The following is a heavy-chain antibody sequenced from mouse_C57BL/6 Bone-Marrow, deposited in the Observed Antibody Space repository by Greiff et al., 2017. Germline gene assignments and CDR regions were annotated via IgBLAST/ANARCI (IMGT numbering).Heavy chain of an antibody. CDR3: ASFYGWCFDV. V-gene: IGHV1-53*01. Sequence: QVQLHQPGTELVTPGASVKLSCKASGYTFTSYWLLWVSQRPGQGLEWIGNINPSNGGTNYNEKFKSTVTLTVDKSSSTAYMQLSSLTSEDTAVYYWASFYGWCFDVWGTGTTVTVSS. J-gene: IGHJ1*03. CDR2: INPSNGGT. D-gene: IGHD1-1*02. CDR1: GYTFTSYW.